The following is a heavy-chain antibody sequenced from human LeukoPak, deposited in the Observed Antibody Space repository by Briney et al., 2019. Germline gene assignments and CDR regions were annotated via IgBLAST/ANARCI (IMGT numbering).Heavy chain of an antibody. CDR2: IYPGDSDN. CDR1: GSRFTSYW. J-gene: IGHJ4*02. V-gene: IGHV5-51*01. CDR3: ARHPTSNMVRGPNFDY. Sequence: PGAPLQISCQGSGSRFTSYWSGGARPLPGKGLGWMGIIYPGDSDNRYSSSCQGEVTISADKSISTAYLQWSSLKASDTAMYYCARHPTSNMVRGPNFDYWGQGTLVTVSS. D-gene: IGHD3-10*01.